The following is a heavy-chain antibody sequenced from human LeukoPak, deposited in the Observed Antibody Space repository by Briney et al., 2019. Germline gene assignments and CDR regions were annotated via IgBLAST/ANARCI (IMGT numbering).Heavy chain of an antibody. J-gene: IGHJ5*02. D-gene: IGHD6-13*01. CDR3: ARDKPYSSSPKQTFDP. CDR1: GFTFSSYS. Sequence: PGGSLRLSCAASGFTFSSYSMNWVRQAPGKGLEWVANIKQDGSEKYYVDSVKGRFTISRDNAKNSLYLQMNSLRAEDTAVYYCARDKPYSSSPKQTFDPWGQGTLVTVSS. V-gene: IGHV3-7*03. CDR2: IKQDGSEK.